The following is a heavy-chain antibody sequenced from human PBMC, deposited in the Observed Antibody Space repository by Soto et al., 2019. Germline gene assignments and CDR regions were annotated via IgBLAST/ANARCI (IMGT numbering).Heavy chain of an antibody. CDR3: ARPFDSSGWNDY. J-gene: IGHJ4*02. V-gene: IGHV5-51*01. CDR1: GYSCTSYW. Sequence: PGEPLKISWRGSGYSCTSYWIGWVRKMPGKGLEWMGIIWRGDSDTRYSPSFQGQVTISADKSINTAYLQWNSLKASDTAMYYCARPFDSSGWNDYWGQGTLVTVSS. D-gene: IGHD6-19*01. CDR2: IWRGDSDT.